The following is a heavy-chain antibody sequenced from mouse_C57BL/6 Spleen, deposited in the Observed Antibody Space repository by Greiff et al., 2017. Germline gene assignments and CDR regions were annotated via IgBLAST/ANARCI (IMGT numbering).Heavy chain of an antibody. CDR1: GYTFTSYW. CDR3: TRERGTTVGFDV. J-gene: IGHJ1*03. V-gene: IGHV1-61*01. D-gene: IGHD1-1*01. CDR2: IDPYGCET. Sequence: VQLLQPGAELVRPGSSVTLSCKASGYTFTSYWMDWVKQRPGQGLEWIGNIDPYGCETHYNQKFKGKATLTVDKSSSTAYMQLSSLTSEDSAVYYCTRERGTTVGFDVWGTGTTVTVSS.